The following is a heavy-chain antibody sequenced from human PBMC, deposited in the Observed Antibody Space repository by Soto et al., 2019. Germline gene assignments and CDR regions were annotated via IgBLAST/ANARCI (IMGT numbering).Heavy chain of an antibody. D-gene: IGHD3-10*01. CDR1: GGSISRGGFY. J-gene: IGHJ6*03. CDR2: IYYSGST. CDR3: ARDLITMVRDKRSSSPDSYYYYMDV. Sequence: SETLCLTCTVSGGSISRGGFYWSWILQHPGKGLEWLGYIYYSGSTYYNPSLKSRVTISVDTSKNQFSLKLSSVTAADTAVYYSARDLITMVRDKRSSSPDSYYYYMDVWGKEATVTVSS. V-gene: IGHV4-31*03.